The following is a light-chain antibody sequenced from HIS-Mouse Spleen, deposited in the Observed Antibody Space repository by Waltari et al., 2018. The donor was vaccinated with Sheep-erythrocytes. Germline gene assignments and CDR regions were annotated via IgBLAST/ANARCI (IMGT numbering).Light chain of an antibody. CDR2: EGS. J-gene: IGLJ2*01. V-gene: IGLV2-23*01. CDR1: SSDVGSDNL. CDR3: CSYAGSSTLV. Sequence: GQSITISCTGTSSDVGSDNLVPWYQQHPGKAPKLMIDEGSKRPSGVSNRFSGSKSGNTASLTISGLQAEDEADYYCCSYAGSSTLVFGGGTKLTVL.